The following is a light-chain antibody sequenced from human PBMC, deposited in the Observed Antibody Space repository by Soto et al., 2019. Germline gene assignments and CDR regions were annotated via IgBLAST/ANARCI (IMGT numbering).Light chain of an antibody. V-gene: IGLV7-46*01. CDR2: DTD. Sequence: QSAVTQEPSLTVSPGGTVTLTCGSTTGAVTRGHYPYWFQQKPGQAPQTLIYDTDHKHSWTPARFSGSLLGDKAALTLSGAQPEDEADYYCLVTYSTTRTFGGGTKLTVL. CDR1: TGAVTRGHY. CDR3: LVTYSTTRT. J-gene: IGLJ2*01.